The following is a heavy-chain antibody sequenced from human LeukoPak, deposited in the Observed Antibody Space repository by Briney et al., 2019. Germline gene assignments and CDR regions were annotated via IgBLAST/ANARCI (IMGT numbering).Heavy chain of an antibody. D-gene: IGHD2-15*01. Sequence: GASVKVSCKASGFTFTVYNIHWVRQAPGQGLERMGWINPNNGGTNYAQKFQARVTMTRDTSISTAYMELSRLRSDDTAVYYCARGLSGPYYYCYMDVWGKGTTVTVSS. CDR3: ARGLSGPYYYCYMDV. CDR1: GFTFTVYN. J-gene: IGHJ6*03. CDR2: INPNNGGT. V-gene: IGHV1-2*02.